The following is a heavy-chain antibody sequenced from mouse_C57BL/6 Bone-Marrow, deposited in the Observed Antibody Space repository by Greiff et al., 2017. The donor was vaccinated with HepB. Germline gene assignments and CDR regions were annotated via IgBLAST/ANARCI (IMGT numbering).Heavy chain of an antibody. CDR2: IWWDDDK. J-gene: IGHJ2*01. V-gene: IGHV8-8*01. Sequence: QVTLKVSGPGILQPSQTLSLTCSFSGFSLSTFGMGVGWIRQPSGKGLEWLAHIWWDDDKYYNPALKSRLTISKDTSKNQVFLKIANVDTADTATFCCARMKGYYVNLYYCDYWGQGTTLTVSS. CDR3: ARMKGYYVNLYYCDY. CDR1: GFSLSTFGMG. D-gene: IGHD2-1*01.